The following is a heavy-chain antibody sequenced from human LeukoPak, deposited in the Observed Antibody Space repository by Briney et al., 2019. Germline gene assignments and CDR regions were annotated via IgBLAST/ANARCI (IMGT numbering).Heavy chain of an antibody. Sequence: SQTLSLTCTVSGGSISSGGYYWSWIRQHPGKGLEWIGYIYYSGSTYYNPSLKSRVTISVDTSKNQFSLKLSSGTAADTAVYYCARAYYGSGNFYFDYWGQGTLVTVSS. CDR3: ARAYYGSGNFYFDY. V-gene: IGHV4-31*03. J-gene: IGHJ4*02. D-gene: IGHD3-10*01. CDR1: GGSISSGGYY. CDR2: IYYSGST.